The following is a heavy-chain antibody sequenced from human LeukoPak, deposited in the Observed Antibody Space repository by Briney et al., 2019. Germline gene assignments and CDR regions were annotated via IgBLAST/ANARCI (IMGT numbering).Heavy chain of an antibody. D-gene: IGHD3-10*01. J-gene: IGHJ4*02. CDR1: GYTLTELS. CDR2: FDPEDGET. V-gene: IGHV1-24*01. Sequence: GASGKVSCKVSGYTLTELSMHWVRQAPGKGLEWMGGFDPEDGETIYAQKFQGRVTMTEDTSTDTAYMELSSLRSEDTAVYYCATTGGLWFGESVDYWGQGTLVTVSS. CDR3: ATTGGLWFGESVDY.